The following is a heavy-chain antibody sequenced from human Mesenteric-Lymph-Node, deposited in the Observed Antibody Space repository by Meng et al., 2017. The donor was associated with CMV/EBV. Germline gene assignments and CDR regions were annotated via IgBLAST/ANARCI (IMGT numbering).Heavy chain of an antibody. Sequence: GGSLRLSCAASGFTFSSYAMSWVRQAPGKGLEWVSAISGSGGSTYYADSVKGRFTISRDNAKNSLYLQMNSLRAEDTAVYYCARDPLRLAARAPSDYWGQGTLVTVSS. V-gene: IGHV3-23*01. CDR2: ISGSGGST. J-gene: IGHJ4*02. CDR3: ARDPLRLAARAPSDY. CDR1: GFTFSSYA. D-gene: IGHD6-6*01.